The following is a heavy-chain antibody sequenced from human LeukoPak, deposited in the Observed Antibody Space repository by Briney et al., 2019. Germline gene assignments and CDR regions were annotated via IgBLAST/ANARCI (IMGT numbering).Heavy chain of an antibody. J-gene: IGHJ4*02. CDR1: GYTFTSYG. V-gene: IGHV1-18*01. Sequence: ASAKVSCKASGYTFTSYGISWVRQAPGQGLEWMGWISAYNGDTGYAQKFQDRVTMTRNTSISTAYMELSSLRSDDTAVYYCARGPPNWGYDYWGPGTLVTVSS. CDR2: ISAYNGDT. CDR3: ARGPPNWGYDY. D-gene: IGHD7-27*01.